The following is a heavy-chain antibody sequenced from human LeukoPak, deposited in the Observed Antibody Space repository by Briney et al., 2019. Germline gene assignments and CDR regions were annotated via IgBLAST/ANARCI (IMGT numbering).Heavy chain of an antibody. CDR2: INPNSGGT. V-gene: IGHV1-2*02. CDR3: ARESLPYYYGSGNYYNSFDY. Sequence: ASVMVSCKASGYTFTGYYMHWVRQAPGQGLEWRGWINPNSGGTNYEQKFQGRVTMTRDTSTSTVYMDLSSLRSEDTAVYYCARESLPYYYGSGNYYNSFDYWGQGTLITVSS. CDR1: GYTFTGYY. J-gene: IGHJ4*02. D-gene: IGHD3-10*01.